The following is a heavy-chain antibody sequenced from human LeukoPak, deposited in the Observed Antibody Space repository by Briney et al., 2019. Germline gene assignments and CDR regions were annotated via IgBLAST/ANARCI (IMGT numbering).Heavy chain of an antibody. J-gene: IGHJ6*03. V-gene: IGHV3-23*01. CDR2: ISGSGGST. CDR3: AKCSGWYVRGKDYYYYYMDV. D-gene: IGHD6-19*01. Sequence: GGSLRLSCAASGFTFSSYGMSWVRQAPGKGLEWVSAISGSGGSTYYADSVKGRFTISRDNSKNTLYLQMNSLRAEDTALYYCAKCSGWYVRGKDYYYYYMDVWGKGTTVTVSS. CDR1: GFTFSSYG.